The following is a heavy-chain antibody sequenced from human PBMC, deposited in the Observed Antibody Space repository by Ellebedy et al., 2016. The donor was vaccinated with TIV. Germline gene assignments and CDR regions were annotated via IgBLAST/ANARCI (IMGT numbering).Heavy chain of an antibody. D-gene: IGHD2-2*01. J-gene: IGHJ3*02. V-gene: IGHV1-46*01. CDR3: ASEGYCSGATCSGGFDM. CDR2: INTGGGGT. Sequence: ASVKVSCXASPYTFASNFMHWVRQAPGQGLEWMGVINTGGGGTSYAQEFQGRVTVARDTSTSTVYMELSSLRSGDTAIYFCASEGYCSGATCSGGFDMWGQGTMVAVSS. CDR1: PYTFASNF.